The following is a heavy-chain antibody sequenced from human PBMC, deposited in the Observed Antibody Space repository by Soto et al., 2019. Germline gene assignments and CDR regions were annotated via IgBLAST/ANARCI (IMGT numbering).Heavy chain of an antibody. V-gene: IGHV1-18*01. Sequence: QVQLXXXXAEVKKPGASVKVSCKASGYTFTSYGISWVRQAPGQGLEXMGWISAYNGNTNYAQKLQGRVTMTTDTSTSTAYMELRSLRSDDTAVYYCARNGYSGYGSYYYYGMDVWGQGTTVTVSS. J-gene: IGHJ6*02. CDR3: ARNGYSGYGSYYYYGMDV. CDR1: GYTFTSYG. D-gene: IGHD5-12*01. CDR2: ISAYNGNT.